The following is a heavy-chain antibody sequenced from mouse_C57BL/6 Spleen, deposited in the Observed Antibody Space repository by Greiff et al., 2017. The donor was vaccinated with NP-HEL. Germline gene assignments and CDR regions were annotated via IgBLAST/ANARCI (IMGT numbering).Heavy chain of an antibody. Sequence: EVKLMESGGGLVKPGGSLKLSCAASGFTFSDYGMHWVRQAPEKGLEWVAYISSGSSTIYYADTVKGRFTISRDNAKNTLFLQMTSLRSEDTAMYYCARVSEDYYGSSRGAMDYWGQGTSVTVSS. CDR1: GFTFSDYG. J-gene: IGHJ4*01. D-gene: IGHD1-1*01. CDR2: ISSGSSTI. CDR3: ARVSEDYYGSSRGAMDY. V-gene: IGHV5-17*01.